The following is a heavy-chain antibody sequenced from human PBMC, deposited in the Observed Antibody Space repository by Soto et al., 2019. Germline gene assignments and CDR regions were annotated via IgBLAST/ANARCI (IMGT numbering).Heavy chain of an antibody. Sequence: GASVKVSCKASGYTFTSYGISWVRQAPGQGLEWMGWISAYNGNTNYAQKLQGRVTMTTDTSTSTAYMELRSLGSDDTAVYYCARDLLSYDFWSGYFQNYYYGMDVWGQGTTVTVSS. V-gene: IGHV1-18*01. CDR2: ISAYNGNT. CDR3: ARDLLSYDFWSGYFQNYYYGMDV. D-gene: IGHD3-3*01. J-gene: IGHJ6*02. CDR1: GYTFTSYG.